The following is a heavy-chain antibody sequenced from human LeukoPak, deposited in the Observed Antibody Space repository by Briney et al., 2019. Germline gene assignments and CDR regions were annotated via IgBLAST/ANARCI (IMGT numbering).Heavy chain of an antibody. J-gene: IGHJ4*02. CDR2: INPSGGST. CDR3: ARGLNGVVAGTVL. CDR1: GYTFTSYY. V-gene: IGHV1-46*01. Sequence: ASVKVSCKASGYTFTSYYMHWVRQAPGQGLEWMGIINPSGGSTSYARKFQGRVTMTRDMSTSTVYMERSSLRPEDTAVYYCARGLNGVVAGTVLWGQGTLVTVSS. D-gene: IGHD6-19*01.